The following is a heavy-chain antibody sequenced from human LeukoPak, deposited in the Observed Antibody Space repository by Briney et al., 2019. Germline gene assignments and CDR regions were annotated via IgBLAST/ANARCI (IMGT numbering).Heavy chain of an antibody. D-gene: IGHD2/OR15-2a*01. CDR3: PTAENIAYFPDI. V-gene: IGHV3-15*01. CDR1: GFTFSDAW. Sequence: GGSLRLSCAASGFTFSDAWMSWVRQAPGKGLEWVGRIKSKTEGGTTDYAAPAKGRFSIARDDSKDTLYLQMSRLRTEDTAVYSYPTAENIAYFPDIGGQEPWATVSS. J-gene: IGHJ4*02. CDR2: IKSKTEGGTT.